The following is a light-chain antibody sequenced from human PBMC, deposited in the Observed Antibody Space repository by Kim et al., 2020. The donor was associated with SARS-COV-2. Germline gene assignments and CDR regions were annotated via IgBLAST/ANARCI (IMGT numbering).Light chain of an antibody. CDR3: VAWDDSLSGPV. Sequence: GRRVTISCSGSSSNIGSSYVSWYQRLPGTAPKLLIYTNNQRPSGVPDRFSGSKSGTSASLAISGLRSEDEADYYCVAWDDSLSGPVFGGGTQLTVL. CDR2: TNN. CDR1: SSNIGSSY. J-gene: IGLJ3*02. V-gene: IGLV1-47*01.